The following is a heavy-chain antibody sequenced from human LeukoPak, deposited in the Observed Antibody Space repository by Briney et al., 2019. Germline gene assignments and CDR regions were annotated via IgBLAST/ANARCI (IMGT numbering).Heavy chain of an antibody. J-gene: IGHJ4*02. Sequence: GGSLRLSCAASGSPLSSYSINWVCQAPGKGLEWVSYISSSGSAIYYVDSVKGRFTVSRDNAKNSLFLQMDSPRAEDTAVYYCVRVKGSYFDYWGQGALVTVSS. CDR1: GSPLSSYS. CDR2: ISSSGSAI. CDR3: VRVKGSYFDY. V-gene: IGHV3-48*01. D-gene: IGHD2-15*01.